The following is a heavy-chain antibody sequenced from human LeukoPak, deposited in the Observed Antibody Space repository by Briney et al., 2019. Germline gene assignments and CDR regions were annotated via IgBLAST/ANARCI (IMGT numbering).Heavy chain of an antibody. Sequence: ASVKVSCKASGYTFTGYYMHWVRQAPGQGLEWMGWINPNSGGTNYAQKFQGRVTMTRDTSISTAYMELSRLRSDDTAVYYCARDGDYYGSGSYYYFDYWGQETLVTVSS. D-gene: IGHD3-10*01. V-gene: IGHV1-2*02. J-gene: IGHJ4*02. CDR2: INPNSGGT. CDR1: GYTFTGYY. CDR3: ARDGDYYGSGSYYYFDY.